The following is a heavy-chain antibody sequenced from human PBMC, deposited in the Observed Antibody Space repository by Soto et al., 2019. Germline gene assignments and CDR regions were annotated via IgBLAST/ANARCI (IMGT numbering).Heavy chain of an antibody. D-gene: IGHD6-13*01. CDR3: TTGYGSPWYS. Sequence: GGSLRLSCAASPFVFTNAWMNWVRQAPGKGLEWVGHAKRKSEGWATAYGALVKGRFTISRDDSANMAYLQMNSLEIADTAVYYCTTGYGSPWYSWGQGTLVTVSS. V-gene: IGHV3-15*07. J-gene: IGHJ4*02. CDR2: AKRKSEGWAT. CDR1: PFVFTNAW.